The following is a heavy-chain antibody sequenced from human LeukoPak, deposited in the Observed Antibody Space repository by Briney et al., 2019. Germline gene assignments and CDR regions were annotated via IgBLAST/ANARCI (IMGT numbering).Heavy chain of an antibody. D-gene: IGHD7-27*01. J-gene: IGHJ4*02. CDR2: IYYSGST. Sequence: SETLFLTCTVPGGSISSSSYYWGWIRQPPGKGLEWIGSIYYSGSTYYNPSLKSRVTISVDTSKNQFSLKLSSVTAADTAVYYCARGGNWGYFDYWGQGTLVTVSS. CDR3: ARGGNWGYFDY. V-gene: IGHV4-39*01. CDR1: GGSISSSSYY.